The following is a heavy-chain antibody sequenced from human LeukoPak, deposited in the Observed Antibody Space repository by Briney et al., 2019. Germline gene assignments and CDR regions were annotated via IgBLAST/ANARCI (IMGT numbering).Heavy chain of an antibody. Sequence: GGSLRLSCAGSGFTFSNYNMNWVRQTPGKGLEWVSSISSGSSSIYYADSVKGRFTISRDNSKNTLYLQMNSLRAEDTAVYYCAKDSTILLSDYYFDYWGQGTLVTVSS. D-gene: IGHD3-10*01. J-gene: IGHJ4*02. CDR1: GFTFSNYN. CDR3: AKDSTILLSDYYFDY. CDR2: ISSGSSSI. V-gene: IGHV3-21*01.